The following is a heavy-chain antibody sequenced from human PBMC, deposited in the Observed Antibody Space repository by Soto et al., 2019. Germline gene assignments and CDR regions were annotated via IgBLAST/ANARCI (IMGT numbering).Heavy chain of an antibody. D-gene: IGHD2-21*02. CDR2: ISSSSSYI. V-gene: IGHV3-21*01. CDR1: GFTFSSYS. Sequence: GGSLRLSCAASGFTFSSYSMNWVRQAPGKGLEWVSSISSSSSYIYYADSVKGRFTISRDNAKNSLYLQMNSLRAEDTAVYYCARDLTGDPYYFDYWGQGTLVTVSS. J-gene: IGHJ4*02. CDR3: ARDLTGDPYYFDY.